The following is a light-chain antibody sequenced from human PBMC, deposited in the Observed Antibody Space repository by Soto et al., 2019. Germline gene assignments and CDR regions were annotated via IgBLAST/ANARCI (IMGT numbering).Light chain of an antibody. CDR1: QSVSSN. Sequence: EIVMTQSPATLSVSPGERATLXXXASQSVSSNLAWYQQKPGQAPRLLIYGASTRATGIPARFSGSGSGTEFTLTISSLQSEDFAVYYCKQYNNWPPYTFGQGTKLEIK. V-gene: IGKV3-15*01. CDR3: KQYNNWPPYT. J-gene: IGKJ2*01. CDR2: GAS.